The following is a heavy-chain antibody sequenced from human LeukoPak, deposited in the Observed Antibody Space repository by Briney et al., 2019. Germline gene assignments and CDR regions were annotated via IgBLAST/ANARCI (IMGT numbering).Heavy chain of an antibody. Sequence: SVKVSCKASGGTFSSYAISWVRQAPGQGLEWMGGIIPIFGTANYAQKFQGRVTITADESTSTAYMELSSLRSEDTAVYYCARGGYSQYYFDYWGQGTLVTVSS. CDR1: GGTFSSYA. CDR3: ARGGYSQYYFDY. J-gene: IGHJ4*02. V-gene: IGHV1-69*13. D-gene: IGHD6-13*01. CDR2: IIPIFGTA.